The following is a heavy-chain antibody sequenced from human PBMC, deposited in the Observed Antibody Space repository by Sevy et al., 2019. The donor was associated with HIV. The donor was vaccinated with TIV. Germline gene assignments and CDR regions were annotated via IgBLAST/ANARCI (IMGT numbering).Heavy chain of an antibody. CDR3: TTDLIVVVPAAIPTFDY. V-gene: IGHV3-15*01. CDR1: GFTFSNAW. J-gene: IGHJ4*02. CDR2: IKSKTDGGTT. Sequence: GGSLRLSCAASGFTFSNAWMSWVRQAPGKGLEWVGCIKSKTDGGTTDYAAPVKGRFTISRDDSKNTLYLQMNSLKTEDTAVYYCTTDLIVVVPAAIPTFDYWGQGTLVTVSS. D-gene: IGHD2-2*01.